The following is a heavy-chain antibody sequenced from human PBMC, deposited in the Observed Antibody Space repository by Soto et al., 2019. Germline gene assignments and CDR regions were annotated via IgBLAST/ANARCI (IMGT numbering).Heavy chain of an antibody. CDR1: GDTLSSYT. V-gene: IGHV1-69*08. J-gene: IGHJ6*04. CDR3: ARGLSRQMDV. Sequence: GASVKGSCKASGDTLSSYTLNCGRQAPGQGLEWMGRIIPILNTAYYAQRFQGRVTITADKSTSTAYMELSSLTSEDTAVYYCARGLSRQMDVWDKGTTVTVSS. CDR2: IIPILNTA. D-gene: IGHD3-16*01.